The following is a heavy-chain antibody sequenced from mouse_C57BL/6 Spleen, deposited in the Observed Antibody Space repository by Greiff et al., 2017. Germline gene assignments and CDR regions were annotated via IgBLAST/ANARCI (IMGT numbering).Heavy chain of an antibody. V-gene: IGHV3-6*01. Sequence: ESGPGLVKPSQSLSLTCSVTGYSITSGYYWNWIRQFPGNKLEWMGYISYDGSNNYNPSLKNRISITRDTSKNQFFLKLNSVTTEDTATYYCARGSNYSAWFAYWGQGTLVTVSA. D-gene: IGHD2-5*01. CDR2: ISYDGSN. J-gene: IGHJ3*01. CDR3: ARGSNYSAWFAY. CDR1: GYSITSGYY.